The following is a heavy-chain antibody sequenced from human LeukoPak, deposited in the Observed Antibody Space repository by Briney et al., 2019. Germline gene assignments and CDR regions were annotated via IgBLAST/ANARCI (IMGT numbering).Heavy chain of an antibody. Sequence: PGGSLRLSCAASGFTIDDYAMHWVRQAPGKGLEWVSLISGDGGSTYYADSVKGRFTISRDNSKNSLYLQMNSLRTEDTALYYCAKDKSIWDFWSGYYPFDYWGQGTLVTVSS. CDR2: ISGDGGST. J-gene: IGHJ4*02. V-gene: IGHV3-43*02. CDR3: AKDKSIWDFWSGYYPFDY. CDR1: GFTIDDYA. D-gene: IGHD3-3*01.